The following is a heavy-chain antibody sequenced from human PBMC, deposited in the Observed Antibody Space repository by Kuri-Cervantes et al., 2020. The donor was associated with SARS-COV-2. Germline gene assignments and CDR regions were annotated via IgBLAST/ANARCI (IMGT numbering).Heavy chain of an antibody. V-gene: IGHV3-53*01. D-gene: IGHD3-3*01. J-gene: IGHJ1*01. CDR2: IYSGGST. Sequence: GESLKISCAASGFTVSSNYMSWVRRAPGKGLEWVSVIYSGGSTYYADSVKGRFTISRDNSKNTLYLQMNSLRAEDTAVYYCAKDTSITIFGVLTNWGQGTLVTVSS. CDR3: AKDTSITIFGVLTN. CDR1: GFTVSSNY.